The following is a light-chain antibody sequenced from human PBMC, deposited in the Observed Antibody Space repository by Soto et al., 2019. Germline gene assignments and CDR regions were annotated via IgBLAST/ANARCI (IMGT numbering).Light chain of an antibody. CDR1: QDITDY. V-gene: IGKV1-27*01. CDR3: LQANSFPLT. Sequence: DIRMTQSPSSLSASVGDRVTITCRASQDITDYLAWYQQKAGQVPKLLIYAASTLQSGVPSRFTGSGSGTDFTLTISGLQPEDVATYYCLQANSFPLTFGGGTTVDIK. CDR2: AAS. J-gene: IGKJ4*01.